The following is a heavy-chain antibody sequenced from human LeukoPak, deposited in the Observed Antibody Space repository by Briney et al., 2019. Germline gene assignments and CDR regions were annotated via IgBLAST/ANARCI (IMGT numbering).Heavy chain of an antibody. CDR2: INPNSGGT. CDR3: ARSNTGLDY. V-gene: IGHV1-2*02. CDR1: RYTFTGYY. J-gene: IGHJ4*02. D-gene: IGHD1-14*01. Sequence: SVNVSCKGSRYTFTGYYLLWVRQAPGQGLEWMGWINPNSGGTNYAEKFQGRVTMTRDTSISTAYMELSRLRSDDTAVYHCARSNTGLDYKGQGNVVTVSS.